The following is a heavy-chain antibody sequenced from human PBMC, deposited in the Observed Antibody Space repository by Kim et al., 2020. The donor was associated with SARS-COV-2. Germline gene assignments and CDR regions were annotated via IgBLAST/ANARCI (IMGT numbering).Heavy chain of an antibody. CDR1: GYTFTSYA. J-gene: IGHJ4*02. Sequence: ASVKVSCKASGYTFTSYAMNWVRQAPGQGLEWMGWINTNTGNPTYAQGFTGRFVFSLDTSVSTAYLQISSLKAEDTAVYYCASADRSTAMDQFDYWGQGTLVTVSS. V-gene: IGHV7-4-1*02. CDR3: ASADRSTAMDQFDY. D-gene: IGHD5-18*01. CDR2: INTNTGNP.